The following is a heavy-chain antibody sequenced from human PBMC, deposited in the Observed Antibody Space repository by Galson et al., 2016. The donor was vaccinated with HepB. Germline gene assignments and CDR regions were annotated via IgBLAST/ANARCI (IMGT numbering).Heavy chain of an antibody. J-gene: IGHJ6*02. CDR3: AREGVVQLPGRGTSTYFYFGMDV. V-gene: IGHV5-51*01. CDR1: GYTFNNYW. CDR2: ISPDDSEA. Sequence: QSGAEVKKPGESLRISCSTSGYTFNNYWIAWMRQMPGKGLEWMGIISPDDSEARYSPSFQGQVTFSVDKSISTAFMQWTSRKASDTAIYYFAREGVVQLPGRGTSTYFYFGMDVWGQGTTVTVSS. D-gene: IGHD1-1*01.